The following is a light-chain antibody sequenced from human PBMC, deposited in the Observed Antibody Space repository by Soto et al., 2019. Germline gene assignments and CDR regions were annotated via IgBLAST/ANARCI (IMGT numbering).Light chain of an antibody. Sequence: LTQPPSASGSPGQSVAISCTGTSSDVGGYNYVSWYQQHPGKAPKLMIYEVNKRPSGVPDRFSGSKSGNTASLTVSGIQAEDEADYYCSSYAGSSNVFGTGTKVTVL. CDR1: SSDVGGYNY. CDR2: EVN. V-gene: IGLV2-8*01. CDR3: SSYAGSSNV. J-gene: IGLJ1*01.